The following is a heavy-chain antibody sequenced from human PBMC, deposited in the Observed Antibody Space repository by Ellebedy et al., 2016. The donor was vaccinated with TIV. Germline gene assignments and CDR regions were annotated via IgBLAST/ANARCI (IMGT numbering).Heavy chain of an antibody. V-gene: IGHV3-73*01. J-gene: IGHJ6*02. Sequence: GESLKISCAASGFTFSGSAMHWVRQASGTGLEWVGRIRSKANSYATAYAAAVKGRFTISRDDSKNTAYLQMNSLKTEDTAVYYCTSGDGVDVWGQGTTVTVSS. CDR1: GFTFSGSA. CDR2: IRSKANSYAT. CDR3: TSGDGVDV. D-gene: IGHD7-27*01.